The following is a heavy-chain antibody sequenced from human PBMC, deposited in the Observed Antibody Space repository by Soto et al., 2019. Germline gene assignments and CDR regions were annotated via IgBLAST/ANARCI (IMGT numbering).Heavy chain of an antibody. CDR1: GFTFSSYA. CDR2: ISGSGGST. V-gene: IGHV3-23*01. D-gene: IGHD1-26*01. CDR3: AKAGRNARIVGATHAFDI. Sequence: GGSLRLSCAASGFTFSSYAMSWVRQAPGKGLEWVSAISGSGGSTSYADSVKGRFTISRDNSKNTLYLQMNSMRAEDMAVSYCAKAGRNARIVGATHAFDIWGQGTMVT. J-gene: IGHJ3*02.